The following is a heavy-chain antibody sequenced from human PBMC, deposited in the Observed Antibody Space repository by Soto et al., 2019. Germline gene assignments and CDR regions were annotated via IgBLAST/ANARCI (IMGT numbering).Heavy chain of an antibody. CDR2: ISGSGFKK. CDR1: GFIFENFG. V-gene: IGHV3-23*01. J-gene: IGHJ5*02. CDR3: AKNQGVELVPLATVDWFDP. D-gene: IGHD1-26*01. Sequence: GGSLRLSCAASGFIFENFGMSWVRQAPGKGLEWISSISGSGFKKYYADSVKGRFTISRDNSKSTVYLELNNLSAEDTAVYHFAKNQGVELVPLATVDWFDPWGQGSVGTVSS.